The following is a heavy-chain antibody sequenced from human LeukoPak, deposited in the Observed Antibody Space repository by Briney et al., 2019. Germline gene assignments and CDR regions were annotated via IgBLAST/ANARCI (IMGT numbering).Heavy chain of an antibody. CDR1: GFTFSSYW. D-gene: IGHD3-22*01. CDR2: IKQDGSEK. Sequence: GGSLRLSCAASGFTFSSYWMSWVRQAPGKGLEWVANIKQDGSEKYYVDSVKGRFTISRDNSKNTLYLQMNSLRAEDTAVYYCAKDGVLGYYDSSGYFYYFDYWGQGTLVTVSS. J-gene: IGHJ4*02. V-gene: IGHV3-7*03. CDR3: AKDGVLGYYDSSGYFYYFDY.